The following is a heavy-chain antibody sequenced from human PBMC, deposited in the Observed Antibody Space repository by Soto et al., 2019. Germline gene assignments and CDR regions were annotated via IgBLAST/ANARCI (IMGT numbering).Heavy chain of an antibody. V-gene: IGHV4-59*08. Sequence: QVQLQESGPGLVKPSETLSLTCTVSGDSISSYYWSWIRQPPGKGLEWLGYSHENGNTNYNPSLKSRLTISVDTSKNHFSLRLNSATAADTAVYYCARRDSQFDYWGQGNLVTVSS. J-gene: IGHJ4*02. CDR2: SHENGNT. CDR1: GDSISSYY. CDR3: ARRDSQFDY. D-gene: IGHD2-21*02.